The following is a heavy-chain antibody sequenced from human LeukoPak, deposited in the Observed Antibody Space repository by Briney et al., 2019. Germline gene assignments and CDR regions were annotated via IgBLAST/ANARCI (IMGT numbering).Heavy chain of an antibody. V-gene: IGHV1-2*02. D-gene: IGHD5-24*01. CDR1: GYTFTGYY. Sequence: ASVKVSCKASGYTFTGYYMHWVRQAPGQGLEWMGWINPNSGGTNYAQKFQGRVTMTRDTSISTAYMELSRLRSDDTAVYYCARGRDASNTKYGMDVWGQGTTVTVSS. CDR3: ARGRDASNTKYGMDV. CDR2: INPNSGGT. J-gene: IGHJ6*02.